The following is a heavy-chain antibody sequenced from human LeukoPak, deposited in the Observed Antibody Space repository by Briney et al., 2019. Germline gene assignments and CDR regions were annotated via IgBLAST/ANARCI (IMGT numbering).Heavy chain of an antibody. CDR2: INWSGGST. V-gene: IGHV3-20*04. D-gene: IGHD2-2*01. CDR1: GFAFDEHG. CDR3: ARAPITSPFYFDY. J-gene: IGHJ4*02. Sequence: GGSLRLSCAASGFAFDEHGMSWVRQVPGEGLEWVSGINWSGGSTGYADPLRGRFTISRDNAKNSLYLQMDSLRAEDTALYYCARAPITSPFYFDYWGQGTLVTVSS.